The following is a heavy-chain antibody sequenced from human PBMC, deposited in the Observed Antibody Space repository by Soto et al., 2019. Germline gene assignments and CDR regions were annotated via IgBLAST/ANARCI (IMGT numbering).Heavy chain of an antibody. J-gene: IGHJ6*02. CDR1: GFTFSSYS. V-gene: IGHV3-21*01. Sequence: NPGGSLRLSCAASGFTFSSYSMNWVRQAPGKGLEWVSSISSSSSYIYYADSVKGRFAISRDNAKNSLYLQMNSLRAEDTAVYYCARGLYSSSWYGALGAYYYYGMDVWGQG. D-gene: IGHD6-13*01. CDR2: ISSSSSYI. CDR3: ARGLYSSSWYGALGAYYYYGMDV.